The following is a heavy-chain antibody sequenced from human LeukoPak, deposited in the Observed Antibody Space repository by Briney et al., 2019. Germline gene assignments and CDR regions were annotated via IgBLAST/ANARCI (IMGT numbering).Heavy chain of an antibody. CDR2: ISSSSSYI. J-gene: IGHJ6*03. Sequence: GGSLRLSCAASGFTLSSYSMNWVRQAPGKGLEWVSSISSSSSYIYYADSVKGRFTISRDNAKNSLYLQMNSLRAEDTAVYYCARDISSSYYYYMDVWGKGTTVTVSS. CDR3: ARDISSSYYYYMDV. D-gene: IGHD6-6*01. CDR1: GFTLSSYS. V-gene: IGHV3-21*01.